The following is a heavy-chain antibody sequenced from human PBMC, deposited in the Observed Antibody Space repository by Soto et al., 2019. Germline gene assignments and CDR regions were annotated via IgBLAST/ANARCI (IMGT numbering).Heavy chain of an antibody. CDR2: IYYSGST. D-gene: IGHD1-7*01. CDR3: ARDRAGTTGGYFDY. Sequence: QVQLQESGPGLVKPSQTLSLTCTVSGGSISSGGYYWSWIRQHPGKGLEWIGYIYYSGSTYYNPSLTSRVTISVDTSKNQFSLKLSSVTAADTAVYYCARDRAGTTGGYFDYWGQGTLVTVSS. J-gene: IGHJ4*02. V-gene: IGHV4-31*03. CDR1: GGSISSGGYY.